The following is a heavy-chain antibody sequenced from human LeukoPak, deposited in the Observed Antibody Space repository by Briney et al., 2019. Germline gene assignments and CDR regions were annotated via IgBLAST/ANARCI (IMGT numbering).Heavy chain of an antibody. CDR3: ARQGDYYGSGDHFDY. CDR2: IYTSGST. D-gene: IGHD3-10*01. Sequence: SKTLSLTCTVSGGSISSYYWSWIRQPPGKGLEWIGYIYTSGSTNYNPSLKSRVTISVDTSKNQFSLKLSSVTAADTAVYYCARQGDYYGSGDHFDYWGQGTLVTVSS. CDR1: GGSISSYY. V-gene: IGHV4-4*09. J-gene: IGHJ4*02.